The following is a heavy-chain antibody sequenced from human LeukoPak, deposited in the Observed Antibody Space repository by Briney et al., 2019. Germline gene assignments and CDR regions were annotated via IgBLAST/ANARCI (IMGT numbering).Heavy chain of an antibody. V-gene: IGHV4-34*01. D-gene: IGHD4-17*01. CDR2: INHSGST. CDR3: ARDPDGDYYFDY. CDR1: GGSFSGYY. J-gene: IGHJ4*02. Sequence: SETLSLTCAVYGGSFSGYYWSWIRQPPGKGLEWIGEINHSGSTNYNPSLKSRVTISVDTSKNQFSLKLSSVTAADTAVYYCARDPDGDYYFDYWGQGTLVTVSS.